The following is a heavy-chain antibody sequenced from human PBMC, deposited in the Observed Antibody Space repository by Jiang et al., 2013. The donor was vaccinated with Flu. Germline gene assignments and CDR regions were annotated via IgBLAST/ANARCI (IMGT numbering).Heavy chain of an antibody. V-gene: IGHV5-51*01. Sequence: GYTFTIYWIAWVRQMPGKGLEWMGIIYPGDSDTRYSPSFQGQVTISADKSISTAYLQWSSLKASDTAMYYCAKLGNWGSYYYYGMDVWGLGTTVTVSS. CDR1: GYTFTIYW. CDR3: AKLGNWGSYYYYGMDV. J-gene: IGHJ6*02. D-gene: IGHD3-16*01. CDR2: IYPGDSDT.